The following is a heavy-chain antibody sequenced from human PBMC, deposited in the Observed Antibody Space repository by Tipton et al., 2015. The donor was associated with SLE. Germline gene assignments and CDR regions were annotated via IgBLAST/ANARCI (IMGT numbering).Heavy chain of an antibody. V-gene: IGHV4-39*07. CDR2: IYYSGST. CDR3: VRWTDIVVLPAGMASDY. Sequence: TLSLTCTVSGDSISSSTYYWGWIRQPPGKGLEWIGSIYYSGSTYYNPSLKSRVTISVDTSKNQFSLKLNSVTAADTAVYYCVRWTDIVVLPAGMASDYWGQGTLVTVSS. CDR1: GDSISSSTYY. D-gene: IGHD2-2*01. J-gene: IGHJ4*02.